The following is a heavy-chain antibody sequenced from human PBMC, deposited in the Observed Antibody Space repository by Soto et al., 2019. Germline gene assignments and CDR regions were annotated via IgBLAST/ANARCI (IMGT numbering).Heavy chain of an antibody. CDR3: TNTRPSGNYPRTAWYFDL. CDR2: IKSKSDGGTT. V-gene: IGHV3-15*01. D-gene: IGHD1-26*01. Sequence: EVQLVESGGGLVKPGGSLRLSCAASEFTFSNAWMSWVRQAPGKGLEWVGLIKSKSDGGTTDLAALVKGRFTISRDDSENTVYLQKNSLKTEDTAVYFCTNTRPSGNYPRTAWYFDLWGRGTLVTVSS. J-gene: IGHJ2*01. CDR1: EFTFSNAW.